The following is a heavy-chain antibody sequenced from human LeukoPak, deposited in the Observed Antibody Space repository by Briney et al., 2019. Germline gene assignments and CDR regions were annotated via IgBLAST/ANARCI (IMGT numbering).Heavy chain of an antibody. Sequence: SETLSLTCAVSGASISSGYWWSWVRQPPGKGLEWIGEIYHSGSTNHNPSLKSRVTISVDKSKSQFSLNLSSVTAADTAVYYCARDDTGVIRGIRFHYWGQGTLVTVSS. J-gene: IGHJ4*02. CDR1: GASISSGYW. D-gene: IGHD3-10*01. CDR2: IYHSGST. CDR3: ARDDTGVIRGIRFHY. V-gene: IGHV4-4*02.